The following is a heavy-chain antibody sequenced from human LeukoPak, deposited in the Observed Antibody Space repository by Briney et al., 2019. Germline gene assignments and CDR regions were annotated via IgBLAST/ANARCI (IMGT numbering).Heavy chain of an antibody. V-gene: IGHV3-30*18. CDR1: GFTFSSYG. D-gene: IGHD2-2*01. J-gene: IGHJ4*02. CDR2: ISYDGSNK. Sequence: PGGSLRLSCAASGFTFSSYGMHWVRQAPGKGLEWVAVISYDGSNKYYADSVKGRFTISRDNSKNTLYLQMNSLRAEDTAVYYCAKGGDEKYCSSTSCYLRGWGQGTLVTVFS. CDR3: AKGGDEKYCSSTSCYLRG.